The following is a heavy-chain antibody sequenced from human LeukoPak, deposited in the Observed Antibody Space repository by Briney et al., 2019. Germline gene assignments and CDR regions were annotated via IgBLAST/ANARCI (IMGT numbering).Heavy chain of an antibody. CDR1: GFTFSSYA. J-gene: IGHJ6*02. D-gene: IGHD6-19*01. Sequence: GGSLRLSCAASGFTFSSYAMSWVRQAPGKGLEWVSAISGSGGSTYYADSVKGRFTISRDNSENTLYLQMNSLRAEDTAVYYCARGEVAGNSYYYGMDVWGQGTTVTVSS. V-gene: IGHV3-23*01. CDR3: ARGEVAGNSYYYGMDV. CDR2: ISGSGGST.